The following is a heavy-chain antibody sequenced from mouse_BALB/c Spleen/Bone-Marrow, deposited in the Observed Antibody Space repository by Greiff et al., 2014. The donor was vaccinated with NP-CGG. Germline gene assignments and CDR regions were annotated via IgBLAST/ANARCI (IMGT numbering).Heavy chain of an antibody. V-gene: IGHV14-3*02. J-gene: IGHJ3*01. Sequence: EVQLQQSGAELVKPGASVKLSRTASGFNIKDTYMHWVKQRPEQGLEWIGRIDPANGNTKYDPKLQGKATITADTSSNTAYLQLSSLTSEDTAVYYCASYYYGRAWFAYWGQGTLVTVSA. CDR3: ASYYYGRAWFAY. D-gene: IGHD1-1*01. CDR2: IDPANGNT. CDR1: GFNIKDTY.